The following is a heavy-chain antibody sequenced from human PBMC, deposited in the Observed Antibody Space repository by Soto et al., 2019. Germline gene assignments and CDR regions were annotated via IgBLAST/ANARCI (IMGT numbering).Heavy chain of an antibody. V-gene: IGHV3-21*01. CDR1: GFTFSSYN. Sequence: PGGSLRLSCAASGFTFSSYNMNWVRQAPGKGLEWVSSITSSSSYIYYADSVEGRFTISRDNAKNSLYLQMNSLRAEDTAVYYCARDFRSNSRSWYNWFDPWGQGTLVTVSS. J-gene: IGHJ5*02. CDR2: ITSSSSYI. D-gene: IGHD6-13*01. CDR3: ARDFRSNSRSWYNWFDP.